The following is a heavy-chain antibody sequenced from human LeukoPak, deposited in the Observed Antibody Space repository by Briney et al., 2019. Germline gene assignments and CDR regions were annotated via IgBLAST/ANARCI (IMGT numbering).Heavy chain of an antibody. D-gene: IGHD4-11*01. CDR3: ARVGYSNSYDY. Sequence: ASVKVSCKASGYTFTSYDINWVRQATGQGLEWMGWMNPNSGNTGYAQNFQGRLTITWNTSISTAYMELSSLRSDDTAVYYCARVGYSNSYDYWGQGTLVTVSS. CDR1: GYTFTSYD. V-gene: IGHV1-8*03. J-gene: IGHJ4*02. CDR2: MNPNSGNT.